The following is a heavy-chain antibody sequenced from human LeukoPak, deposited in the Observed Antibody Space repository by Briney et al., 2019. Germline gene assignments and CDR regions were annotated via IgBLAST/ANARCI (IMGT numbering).Heavy chain of an antibody. J-gene: IGHJ4*02. V-gene: IGHV1-46*01. CDR1: GYTFTSYY. CDR2: INPSSGST. Sequence: ASVKVSCKASGYTFTSYYMHWVRQAPGQGLEWMGIINPSSGSTSYAQKFQGRVTMTRDMSTSTVYMELSSLTSEDTAVYYCARDLQITRRPGSMDYWGQGTLVTVSS. CDR3: ARDLQITRRPGSMDY. D-gene: IGHD3-10*01.